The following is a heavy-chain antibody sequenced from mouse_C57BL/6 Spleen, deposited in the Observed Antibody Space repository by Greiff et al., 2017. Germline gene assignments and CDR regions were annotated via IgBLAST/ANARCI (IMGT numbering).Heavy chain of an antibody. CDR2: ISSGSSTI. CDR3: ARETTVVEDWYFGV. Sequence: EVKLMESGGGLVKPGGSLKLSCAASGFTFSDYGMHWVRQAPEKGLEWVAYISSGSSTIYYADTVKGRFTISRDNAKNTLFLQMTSLRSEDTAMXYCARETTVVEDWYFGVWGTGTTVTVSS. D-gene: IGHD1-1*01. CDR1: GFTFSDYG. J-gene: IGHJ1*03. V-gene: IGHV5-17*01.